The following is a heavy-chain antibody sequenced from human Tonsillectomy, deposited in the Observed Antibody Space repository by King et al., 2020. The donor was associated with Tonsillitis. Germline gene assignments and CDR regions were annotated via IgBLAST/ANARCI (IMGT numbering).Heavy chain of an antibody. V-gene: IGHV4-39*01. CDR1: GASVSTRSYY. J-gene: IGHJ3*02. Sequence: QLQESGPGLVKPSETLSLTCTVSGASVSTRSYYWGWIRQPPGKGLEWIGSVYYSGTTYYNPSLKSRVTISVDTSKNQFSLKLRSVTAADTAVYYCATGPRGYDGSPGHAFDIWGQGTRVTVSS. CDR2: VYYSGTT. CDR3: ATGPRGYDGSPGHAFDI. D-gene: IGHD3-22*01.